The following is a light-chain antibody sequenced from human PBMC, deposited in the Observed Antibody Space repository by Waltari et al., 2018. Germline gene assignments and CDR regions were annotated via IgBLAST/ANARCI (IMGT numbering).Light chain of an antibody. CDR2: GAS. J-gene: IGKJ4*01. CDR1: QTGSW. Sequence: LSCRASQTGSWLTWYHQKPGQAPRLLIYGASNRAPGIPDRFSGSGSGTDFTLTISRLEPEDSAVYYCQQYDGSVVTFGGGTKVEIK. CDR3: QQYDGSVVT. V-gene: IGKV3-20*01.